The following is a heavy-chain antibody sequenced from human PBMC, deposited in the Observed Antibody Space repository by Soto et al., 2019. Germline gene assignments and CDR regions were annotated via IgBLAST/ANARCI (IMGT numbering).Heavy chain of an antibody. CDR1: GYTFTTYG. D-gene: IGHD4-4*01. CDR2: INANNGHT. Sequence: QVQLVQSAGELKKPGASLKVSCKTSGYTFTTYGVSWVRQAPGQGLEWLAWINANNGHTNYAQKFQGRVTVTADTSTATAYMELRSLTSDDTAVYYCARDIDYNIDFWGQGTLVTVSS. CDR3: ARDIDYNIDF. J-gene: IGHJ4*02. V-gene: IGHV1-18*04.